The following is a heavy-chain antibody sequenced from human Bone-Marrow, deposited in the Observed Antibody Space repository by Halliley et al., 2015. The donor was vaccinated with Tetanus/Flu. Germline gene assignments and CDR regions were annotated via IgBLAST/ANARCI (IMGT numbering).Heavy chain of an antibody. V-gene: IGHV5-51*01. Sequence: EVQLVQSGAEVKKPGDSLKISCKVSGYNFTSYWIGWVRQKPGKGLKWVGIMDPDDSETKYSPSFQGQVTMSVDKSASTAYLQWSSLKASDIAIYYCTTGRYQLLPFDYWGQGTQVTVSS. CDR1: GYNFTSYW. CDR2: MDPDDSET. D-gene: IGHD2-2*01. CDR3: TTGRYQLLPFDY. J-gene: IGHJ4*02.